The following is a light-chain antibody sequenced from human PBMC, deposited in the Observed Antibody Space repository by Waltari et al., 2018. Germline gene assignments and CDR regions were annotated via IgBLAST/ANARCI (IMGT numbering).Light chain of an antibody. CDR3: QQRSNWPPN. CDR2: DAS. J-gene: IGKJ5*01. Sequence: EIVLTQSPVTLSLSPGETATLSCRPSQSVSTYLAWYQQKPGQAPRLLIYDASNRATGIPARFSGSGSGTDFTLTISSREPEDFAVYYCQQRSNWPPNFGQGTRLEIK. V-gene: IGKV3-11*01. CDR1: QSVSTY.